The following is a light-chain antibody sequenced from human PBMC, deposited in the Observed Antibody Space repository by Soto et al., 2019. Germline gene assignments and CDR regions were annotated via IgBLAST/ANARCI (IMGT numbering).Light chain of an antibody. Sequence: QSALTQPASVSGSPGQSITISCTGTSSDVGGYNYVSWYQQHPGKAPKLMIYDVSNRPSGVSNRFSGSKSGNTASLTISGLQAEDEDDYCCSSYTSSSTLVFGGGTKVTVL. J-gene: IGLJ2*01. V-gene: IGLV2-14*01. CDR2: DVS. CDR3: SSYTSSSTLV. CDR1: SSDVGGYNY.